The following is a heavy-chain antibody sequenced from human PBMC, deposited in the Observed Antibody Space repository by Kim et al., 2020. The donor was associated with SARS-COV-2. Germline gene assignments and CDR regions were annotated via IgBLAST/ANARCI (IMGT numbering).Heavy chain of an antibody. CDR2: ICYDGSKK. Sequence: GGSLRLSCAASGVTFSSYGMHWVRQAPGKGLEWVAVICYDGSKKYYADSVNGGTTLFRDTYDKMFFQQMNSPSAEKTAGYCVASVFVGNFAGDGLDV. D-gene: IGHD1-26*01. J-gene: IGHJ6*01. V-gene: IGHV3-33*01. CDR3: ASVFVGNFAGDGLDV. CDR1: GVTFSSYG.